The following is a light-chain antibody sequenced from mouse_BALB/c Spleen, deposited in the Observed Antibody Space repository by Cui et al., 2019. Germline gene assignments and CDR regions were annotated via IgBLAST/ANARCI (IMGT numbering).Light chain of an antibody. CDR2: SAS. Sequence: DIVMTQSQKFMSTSVGYRVSVTCKASLNVGTNGAWYQQKPGQSPKALIYSASYRYSGVPDRFTGSGSGTDFTLTISNVQSEDLAEYFCQQYNSYPIFTFGSGTKLEIK. CDR1: LNVGTN. J-gene: IGKJ4*01. CDR3: QQYNSYPIFT. V-gene: IGKV6-15*01.